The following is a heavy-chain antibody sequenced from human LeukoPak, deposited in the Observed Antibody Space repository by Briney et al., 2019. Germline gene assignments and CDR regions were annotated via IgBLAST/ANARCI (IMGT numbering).Heavy chain of an antibody. CDR3: ARDGVNYYDISGYDI. V-gene: IGHV4-59*01. Sequence: SETLSLTCTVSGYSISSGYWSWIRQPPGKGLEWIGYIYYSGSTNYNPSLKSRVTISVDTSKNQFSLKLSSVTAADTAVYYCARDGVNYYDISGYDIWGRGTLVTVSS. CDR1: GYSISSGY. J-gene: IGHJ4*02. CDR2: IYYSGST. D-gene: IGHD3-22*01.